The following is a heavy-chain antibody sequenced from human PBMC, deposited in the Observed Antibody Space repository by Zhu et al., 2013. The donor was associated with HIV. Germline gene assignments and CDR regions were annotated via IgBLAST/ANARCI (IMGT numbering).Heavy chain of an antibody. D-gene: IGHD5-12*01. Sequence: QVELLQSGPEVKTPGDSVNVSCQAVGYKFIKHDIVWVRQAPGQGLEWMAWINVNSGGTKYAERFQGRITLTADTSRHTAYLELRGLTSDDAGVYFCARRLYSGTSSGGWFDPWGQGSLIIVSS. J-gene: IGHJ5*02. V-gene: IGHV1-18*04. CDR3: ARRLYSGTSSGGWFDP. CDR1: GYKFIKHD. CDR2: INVNSGGT.